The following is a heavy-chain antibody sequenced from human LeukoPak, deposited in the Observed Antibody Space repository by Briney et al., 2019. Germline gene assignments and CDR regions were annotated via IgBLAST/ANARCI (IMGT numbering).Heavy chain of an antibody. CDR2: INHSGST. D-gene: IGHD2-15*01. V-gene: IGHV4-34*01. CDR3: ARDAGGRWSDAFDI. CDR1: GGSFSGYY. J-gene: IGHJ3*02. Sequence: SETLSLTCAVYGGSFSGYYWSWIRQPPGKGLEWIGEINHSGSTNYNPSLKSRVTISVDTSKNQFSLKLSSVAAADTAVYYCARDAGGRWSDAFDIWGQGTMVTVSS.